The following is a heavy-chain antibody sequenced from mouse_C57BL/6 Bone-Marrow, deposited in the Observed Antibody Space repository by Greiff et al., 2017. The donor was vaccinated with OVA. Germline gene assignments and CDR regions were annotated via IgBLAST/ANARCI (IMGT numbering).Heavy chain of an antibody. Sequence: EVHLVESGGGLVKPGGSLKLSCAASGFTFSDYGMHWVRQAPEKGLEWVAYISSGSSTIYYSDTVKGRFTISRDNAKNTLFLQMTSLRSEDTAMYYCAIDYGSRGFDYWGQGTTLTVSS. CDR1: GFTFSDYG. V-gene: IGHV5-17*01. CDR3: AIDYGSRGFDY. CDR2: ISSGSSTI. J-gene: IGHJ2*01. D-gene: IGHD1-1*01.